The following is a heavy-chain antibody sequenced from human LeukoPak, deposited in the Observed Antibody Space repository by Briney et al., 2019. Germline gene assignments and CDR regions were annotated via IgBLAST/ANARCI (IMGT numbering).Heavy chain of an antibody. Sequence: GTSVKVSCKASGYTFTDYYMHWVRQAPGQGLEWMGWINPNSGGTNSAQKFQGRVTMTRDTSISTTYMELSRLSSDDTAVYFCARGLTYSSGWYYWFDPWGQGTLVTVSS. J-gene: IGHJ5*02. CDR2: INPNSGGT. CDR1: GYTFTDYY. D-gene: IGHD6-19*01. V-gene: IGHV1-2*02. CDR3: ARGLTYSSGWYYWFDP.